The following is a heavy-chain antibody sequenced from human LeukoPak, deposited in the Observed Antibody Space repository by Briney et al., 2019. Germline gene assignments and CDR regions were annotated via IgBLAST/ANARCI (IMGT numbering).Heavy chain of an antibody. J-gene: IGHJ4*02. D-gene: IGHD5-18*01. CDR2: IYTSGST. V-gene: IGHV4-4*07. CDR1: GGSISSYY. CDR3: ANGYSYGRFDY. Sequence: SETLYLTCTVSGGSISSYYWSWIRQPAGKGLEWIGRIYTSGSTNYNPSLNSRVTMSVDTSKNQLSLQLGSVTAADTAVYYCANGYSYGRFDYWGQGTLVTVSS.